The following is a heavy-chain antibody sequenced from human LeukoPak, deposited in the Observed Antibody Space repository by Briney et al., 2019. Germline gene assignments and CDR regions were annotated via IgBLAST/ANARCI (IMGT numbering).Heavy chain of an antibody. CDR2: IYYSGST. CDR1: GGSISSSSYY. J-gene: IGHJ4*02. D-gene: IGHD1-7*01. V-gene: IGHV4-39*07. CDR3: ARGHNWNYGFDY. Sequence: SETLSLTCTVSGGSISSSSYYWGWIRQPPGEGLEWIGSIYYSGSTYYNPSLKSRVTISVDTSKNQFSLKLSSVTAADTAVYYCARGHNWNYGFDYWGQGTLVTVSS.